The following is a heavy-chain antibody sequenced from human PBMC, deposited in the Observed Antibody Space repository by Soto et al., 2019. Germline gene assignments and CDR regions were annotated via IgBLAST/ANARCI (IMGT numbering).Heavy chain of an antibody. V-gene: IGHV3-23*01. J-gene: IGHJ6*02. CDR1: GFTFSSYA. D-gene: IGHD1-26*01. CDR2: ISGSGGST. Sequence: LRLSCAASGFTFSSYAMSWVRQAPGKGLEWVSAISGSGGSTYYADSVKGRFTISRDNSKNTLYLQMNSLRAEDTAVYYCAKGLGGSYYGYYYGMDVWGQGTTVTVSS. CDR3: AKGLGGSYYGYYYGMDV.